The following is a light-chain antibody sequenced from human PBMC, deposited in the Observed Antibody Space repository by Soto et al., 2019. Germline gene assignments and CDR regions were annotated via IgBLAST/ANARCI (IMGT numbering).Light chain of an antibody. J-gene: IGKJ1*01. Sequence: EIVMTQSPVTLSVSPGERATLSCRASQSVSNNLAWYQQKPGQAPRLLIFSASSRATGSPARFSGSGSGTDFTLTISSLQSEDFAIYFCQPYNNWPRTFGQGTKVEMK. CDR1: QSVSNN. V-gene: IGKV3D-15*01. CDR2: SAS. CDR3: QPYNNWPRT.